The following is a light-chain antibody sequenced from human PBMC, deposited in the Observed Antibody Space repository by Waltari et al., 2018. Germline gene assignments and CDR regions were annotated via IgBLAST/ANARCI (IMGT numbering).Light chain of an antibody. V-gene: IGLV2-14*03. Sequence: QSALTHPASVSGSPGQSIHISCPGTSYDVGGYNYVSWYQKQPGKAPQHMIYDVTNRPSGVSNRFSGSKSGNTASLTISGLQAEDEADYYCSSYANSNFRVFGGGTKLTVL. CDR2: DVT. CDR1: SYDVGGYNY. J-gene: IGLJ3*02. CDR3: SSYANSNFRV.